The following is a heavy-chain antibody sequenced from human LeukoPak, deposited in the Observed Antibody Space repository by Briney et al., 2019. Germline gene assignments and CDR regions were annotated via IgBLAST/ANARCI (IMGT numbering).Heavy chain of an antibody. Sequence: PGGSLRLSCAASGFTFSGSAMHWVRQASGKGLEWVGRIRSKANSYATAYAASVKGRFTISRDDSKNTAYLQMNSLKTEDTAVYYCTNRGYSGGDYYYMDVWGKGTTVTVSS. V-gene: IGHV3-73*01. J-gene: IGHJ6*03. CDR1: GFTFSGSA. CDR3: TNRGYSGGDYYYMDV. CDR2: IRSKANSYAT. D-gene: IGHD5-12*01.